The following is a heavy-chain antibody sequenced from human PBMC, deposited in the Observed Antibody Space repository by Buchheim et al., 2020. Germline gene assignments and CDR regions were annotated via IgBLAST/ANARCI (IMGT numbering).Heavy chain of an antibody. J-gene: IGHJ6*02. CDR1: GGSISSNYW. V-gene: IGHV4-4*02. CDR3: ARIPYYYYYGLDV. Sequence: QVQLQESGPGLVKPSGTLSLTCDVSGGSISSNYWWSWVRQPPGMGLEWIGEIYHSGSTNDNPSLKSRVTISVDKSKKQFSPKLTSVTAADTAVYYCARIPYYYYYGLDVWGQGTT. D-gene: IGHD2-21*01. CDR2: IYHSGST.